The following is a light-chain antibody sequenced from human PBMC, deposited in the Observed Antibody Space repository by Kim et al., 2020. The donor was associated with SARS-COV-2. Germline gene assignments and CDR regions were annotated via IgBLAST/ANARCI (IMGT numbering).Light chain of an antibody. CDR2: KAS. CDR3: QQYNSYPLT. J-gene: IGKJ4*01. CDR1: QSIGSW. V-gene: IGKV1-5*03. Sequence: DIQMTQSPSALSASVGDRVTITCRASQSIGSWLAWYQQIPGKAPKLLIYKASSLESGVPSSFSGSGSGTEFTLTISSLQPDDFATYYCQQYNSYPLTFGGGTKVDIK.